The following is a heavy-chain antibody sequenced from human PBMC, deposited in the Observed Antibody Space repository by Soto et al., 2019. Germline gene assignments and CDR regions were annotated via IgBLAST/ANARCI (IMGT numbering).Heavy chain of an antibody. CDR1: GGSISSYY. V-gene: IGHV4-59*08. J-gene: IGHJ5*02. D-gene: IGHD3-22*01. CDR3: ARHLGYDSSGYYRNWFDP. Sequence: SETLSLTCTVSGGSISSYYWSWIRQPPGKGLEWIGYISYSGSTNYNPSLKSRVTISVDTSKNQFSLKLSSVTAADTAVYYCARHLGYDSSGYYRNWFDPWGQGTLVTVS. CDR2: ISYSGST.